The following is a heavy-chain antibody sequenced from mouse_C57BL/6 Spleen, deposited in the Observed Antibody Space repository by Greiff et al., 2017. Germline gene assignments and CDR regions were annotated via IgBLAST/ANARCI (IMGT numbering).Heavy chain of an antibody. CDR2: IYPRDGST. Sequence: VRLQESDAELVKPGASVKISCKVSGYTFTDHTIHWMKQRPEQGLEWIGYIYPRDGSTKYNEKFKGKATLTADKSSSTAYMQLNSLTSEDSAVYFCAREGRYYYDAMDYWGQGTSVTVSS. CDR1: GYTFTDHT. V-gene: IGHV1-78*01. D-gene: IGHD1-1*01. CDR3: AREGRYYYDAMDY. J-gene: IGHJ4*01.